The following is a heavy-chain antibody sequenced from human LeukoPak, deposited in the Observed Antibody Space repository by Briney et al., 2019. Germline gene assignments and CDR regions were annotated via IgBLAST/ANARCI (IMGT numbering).Heavy chain of an antibody. D-gene: IGHD2-15*01. V-gene: IGHV3-30*18. Sequence: GGSLRLSCAASEFTFNNHDMHWVRQAPGKGLEWVAAISYDGRNKYYADSVKGRFTISRYNSNNKMKLQMNSMRIKNKSVFYCAEPRDIESWAFDVWGQGEMVTVSS. J-gene: IGHJ3*01. CDR1: EFTFNNHD. CDR3: AEPRDIESWAFDV. CDR2: ISYDGRNK.